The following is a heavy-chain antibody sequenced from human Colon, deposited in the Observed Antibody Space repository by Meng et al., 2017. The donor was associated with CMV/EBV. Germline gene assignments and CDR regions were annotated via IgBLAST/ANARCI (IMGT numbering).Heavy chain of an antibody. D-gene: IGHD2-2*01. CDR1: GGSLSDYY. CDR2: INQTGGR. CDR3: ARGGVVPAARTESYYYYYGMDV. J-gene: IGHJ6*02. Sequence: SETLSLTCAVYGGSLSDYYWSWVRQPPGKGLEWIGEINQTGGRNFNPSLKSRVSMVVDTSKKQFSLKLTSVTAADTAVYYCARGGVVPAARTESYYYYYGMDVWGQGTTVTVSS. V-gene: IGHV4-34*01.